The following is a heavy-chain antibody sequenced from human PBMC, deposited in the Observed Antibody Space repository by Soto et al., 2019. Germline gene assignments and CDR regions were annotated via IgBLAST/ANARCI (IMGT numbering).Heavy chain of an antibody. D-gene: IGHD5-18*01. Sequence: SETLSLTCTVSGGSVSSGSYYWSWIRQPPGKGLEWIGYIYYSGSTNYNPSLKSRVTISVDTSKNQFSLKLSSVTAADTAVYYCARVGGYSYGSTGNFEYWGQGTLVTVSS. V-gene: IGHV4-61*01. CDR3: ARVGGYSYGSTGNFEY. J-gene: IGHJ4*02. CDR1: GGSVSSGSYY. CDR2: IYYSGST.